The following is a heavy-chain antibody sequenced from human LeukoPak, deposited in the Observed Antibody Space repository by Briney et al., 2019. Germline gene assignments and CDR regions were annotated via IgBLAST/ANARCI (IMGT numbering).Heavy chain of an antibody. CDR3: ARASMTTVTRDAFDI. Sequence: TLSLTCTVSGGSISNSAYYWGWIRQPPGKALEWLARIDWDDDKYYSTSLKTRLTISKDTSKNQVVLTMTNMDPVDAATYYCARASMTTVTRDAFDIWGQGTMVTVSS. J-gene: IGHJ3*02. CDR2: IDWDDDK. D-gene: IGHD4-17*01. V-gene: IGHV2-70*11. CDR1: GGSISNSAYY.